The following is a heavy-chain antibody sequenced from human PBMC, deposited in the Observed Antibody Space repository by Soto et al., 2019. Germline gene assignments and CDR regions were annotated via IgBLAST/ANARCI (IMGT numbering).Heavy chain of an antibody. CDR1: GGSISSSSYY. CDR3: ARHAGRGYSSGWFPY. J-gene: IGHJ4*02. Sequence: SETLSLTCTVSGGSISSSSYYWGWIRQPPGKGLEWIGSIYYSGSTYYNPSLKSRVTISVDTSKNQFSLKLSSVTAADTAVYYCARHAGRGYSSGWFPYWGQGTLVTVSS. CDR2: IYYSGST. D-gene: IGHD6-19*01. V-gene: IGHV4-39*01.